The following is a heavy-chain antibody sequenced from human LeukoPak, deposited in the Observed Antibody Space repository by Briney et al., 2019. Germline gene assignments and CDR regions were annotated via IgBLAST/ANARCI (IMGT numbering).Heavy chain of an antibody. J-gene: IGHJ3*02. CDR1: GGSFSGYY. D-gene: IGHD2-2*01. Sequence: PSETLSLTCAVYGGSFSGYYWSWLRQPPGKGLEWIGEINHSGSTNYNPSLKSRVTISVDTSKNQFSLKLSSVHAADTAVDYCARVKWGYCTSTSSHWTAFDIWGQGTMVTVSS. CDR2: INHSGST. CDR3: ARVKWGYCTSTSSHWTAFDI. V-gene: IGHV4-34*01.